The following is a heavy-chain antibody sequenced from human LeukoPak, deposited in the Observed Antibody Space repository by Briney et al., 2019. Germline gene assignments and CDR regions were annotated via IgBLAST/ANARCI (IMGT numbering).Heavy chain of an antibody. J-gene: IGHJ5*02. CDR3: ASWFSSPSSNWFDP. V-gene: IGHV1-69*05. Sequence: SVKVSCKVSGGTFSSYAISWVRQAPGQGLEWMGGIIPIFGTANYAQKFQGRVTITTDESTSTAYMELSSLRSEDTAVYYCASWFSSPSSNWFDPWGQGTLVTVSS. CDR1: GGTFSSYA. CDR2: IIPIFGTA. D-gene: IGHD6-6*01.